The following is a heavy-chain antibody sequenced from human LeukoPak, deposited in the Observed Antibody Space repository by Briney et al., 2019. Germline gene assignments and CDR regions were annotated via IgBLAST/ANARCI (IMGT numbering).Heavy chain of an antibody. CDR3: ARGNGYYDSSGYYFSYFDY. D-gene: IGHD3-22*01. CDR1: GFTFSSYA. CDR2: ISGSGGST. Sequence: GGSLRLSCAASGFTFSSYAMSWVRQAPGKGLEWVSAISGSGGSTYYADSVKGRFTISRDNSKNTLYLQMYSLRAEDTAVYYCARGNGYYDSSGYYFSYFDYWGQGTLVTVSS. J-gene: IGHJ4*02. V-gene: IGHV3-23*01.